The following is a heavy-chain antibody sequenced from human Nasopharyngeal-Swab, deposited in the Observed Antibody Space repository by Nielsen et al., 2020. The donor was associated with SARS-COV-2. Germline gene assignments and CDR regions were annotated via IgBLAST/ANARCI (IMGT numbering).Heavy chain of an antibody. J-gene: IGHJ4*02. CDR2: ISYDGSNK. D-gene: IGHD3-10*01. Sequence: GESLKISCAASGFTFRSYGMHWVRQAPGKGLEWVAVISYDGSNKYYADSVKGRFTISRDNSKNTLYLQMNSLRAEDTAVYYCAKDYYGSGSYLGWLSGPEYDFDYWGQGTLVTVSS. CDR1: GFTFRSYG. CDR3: AKDYYGSGSYLGWLSGPEYDFDY. V-gene: IGHV3-30*18.